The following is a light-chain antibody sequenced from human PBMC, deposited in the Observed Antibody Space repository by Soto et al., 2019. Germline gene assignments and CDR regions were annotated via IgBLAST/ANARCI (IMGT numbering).Light chain of an antibody. V-gene: IGKV3-20*01. CDR1: QSVSSSH. CDR3: QQYGSSPRT. J-gene: IGKJ1*01. CDR2: GAS. Sequence: EIVLTQSPGTLSLSPGESATLSCRASQSVSSSHFAWYKQNPGQAPRPLISGASSRATGIPDRLTGSGSGTDFTLTISRLEPEDFAVYYCQQYGSSPRTFGQGTKGDIK.